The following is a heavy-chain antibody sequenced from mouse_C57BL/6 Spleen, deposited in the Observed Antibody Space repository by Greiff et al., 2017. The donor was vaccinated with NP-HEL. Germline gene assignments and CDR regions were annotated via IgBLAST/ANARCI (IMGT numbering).Heavy chain of an antibody. D-gene: IGHD2-5*01. V-gene: IGHV1-52*01. CDR1: GYTFTSYW. Sequence: VQLQESGAELVRPGSSVKLSCKASGYTFTSYWMHWVKQRPIQGLEWIGNIDPSDSETHYNQKFKDKATLTVDKSSSTAYMQLSSLTSEDSAVYYWARAYYRNFDWYVDVWGTGSTVTVAS. CDR2: IDPSDSET. CDR3: ARAYYRNFDWYVDV. J-gene: IGHJ1*03.